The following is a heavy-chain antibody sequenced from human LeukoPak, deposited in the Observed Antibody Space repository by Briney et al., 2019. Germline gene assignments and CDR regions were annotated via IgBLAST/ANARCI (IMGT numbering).Heavy chain of an antibody. CDR3: ARVYSYGSLEFDY. CDR1: GGSISSNAYY. D-gene: IGHD5-18*01. V-gene: IGHV4-39*01. Sequence: SETLSLTCTVSGGSISSNAYYWAWIRQPPGKGLEWIGSIYSSVSTYYNPSLKSRVTISVDTSKNQFSLRLSSVTAADTALYYCARVYSYGSLEFDYWGQGTLVTVSS. J-gene: IGHJ4*02. CDR2: IYSSVST.